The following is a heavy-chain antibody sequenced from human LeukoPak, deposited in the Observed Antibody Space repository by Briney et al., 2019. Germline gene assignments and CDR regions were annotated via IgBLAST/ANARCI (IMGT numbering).Heavy chain of an antibody. V-gene: IGHV4-59*08. CDR3: ARRVAVTGIYCFDL. J-gene: IGHJ4*02. CDR1: GGSISAYY. CDR2: VYYSGAT. Sequence: SETLSLTCTVSGGSISAYYWSWIRQPPGKGLEWIGYVYYSGATNYNPSLKSRVTISLKTSKNQFSLRLTSVTAADTAVYYCARRVAVTGIYCFDLWGQGTPVTVSS. D-gene: IGHD6-19*01.